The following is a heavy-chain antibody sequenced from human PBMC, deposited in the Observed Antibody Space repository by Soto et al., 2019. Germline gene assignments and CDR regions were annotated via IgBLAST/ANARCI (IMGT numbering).Heavy chain of an antibody. CDR2: IYYSGST. CDR3: ARGERWLQWYGMDV. D-gene: IGHD5-12*01. J-gene: IGHJ6*02. Sequence: QVQLQESGPGLVKPSETLSLTCTVSGGSISSYYWSWIRQPPGKGLEWIGYIYYSGSTNYNPSLKSRVTISVDTSKNQFSLKLSSVTAADTAVYYCARGERWLQWYGMDVWGQGTTVTVSS. CDR1: GGSISSYY. V-gene: IGHV4-59*01.